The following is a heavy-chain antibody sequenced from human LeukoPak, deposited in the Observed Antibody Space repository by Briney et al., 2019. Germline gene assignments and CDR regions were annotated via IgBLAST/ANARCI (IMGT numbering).Heavy chain of an antibody. Sequence: GGSLRLSCAASGFTVSSNYMSWVRQAPGKGLEWVSVIYSGGSTYYADSVKGRFTISRDNSENTLYLQMHGLRAGDTAVYYCARVAYGSGSYYPDYWGQGTLVTVSS. CDR2: IYSGGST. CDR1: GFTVSSNY. V-gene: IGHV3-53*01. D-gene: IGHD3-10*01. CDR3: ARVAYGSGSYYPDY. J-gene: IGHJ4*02.